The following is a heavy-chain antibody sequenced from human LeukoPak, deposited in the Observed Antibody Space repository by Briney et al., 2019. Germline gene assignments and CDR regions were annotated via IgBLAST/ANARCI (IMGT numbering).Heavy chain of an antibody. CDR1: GGSFSGYY. Sequence: SETLPLTCAVYGGSFSGYYWSWIRQPPGKGLEWIGYIYYSGSTNYNPSLKSRVTISVDTSKNQFSLKLSSVTAADTAVYYCAREMTTVTEDAFDIWGQGTMVTVSS. J-gene: IGHJ3*02. V-gene: IGHV4-59*01. CDR2: IYYSGST. CDR3: AREMTTVTEDAFDI. D-gene: IGHD4-17*01.